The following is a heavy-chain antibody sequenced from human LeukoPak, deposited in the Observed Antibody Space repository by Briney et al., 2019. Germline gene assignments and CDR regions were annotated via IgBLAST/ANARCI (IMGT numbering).Heavy chain of an antibody. D-gene: IGHD2-8*02. J-gene: IGHJ4*02. CDR3: ARQSTGGDFDY. V-gene: IGHV3-30-3*01. CDR2: IXDDGSTK. CDR1: GFTFXXXX. Sequence: GGSLRLSXAASGFTFXXXXXXXXXQAPGXXXXWVAVIXDDGSTKYYXDSVKXRFTXSXXNSKNTLYLQMNSLRAEDTAVFYCARQSTGGDFDYWGQGTLVTVSS.